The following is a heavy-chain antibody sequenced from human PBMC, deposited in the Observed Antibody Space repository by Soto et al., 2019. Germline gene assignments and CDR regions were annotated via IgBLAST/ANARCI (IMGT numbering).Heavy chain of an antibody. V-gene: IGHV4-59*01. Sequence: QVQLQESGPGLVKPSETLSLTCTVSGGSISSYYWSWIRQPPGKGLEWIGYIYYSGSTNYNPSLKSRVTISVDTSKNQFSLKLSSVTAADTAVYYCARDSAGVTNWFDPWGQGTLVTVSS. J-gene: IGHJ5*02. D-gene: IGHD3-10*01. CDR1: GGSISSYY. CDR2: IYYSGST. CDR3: ARDSAGVTNWFDP.